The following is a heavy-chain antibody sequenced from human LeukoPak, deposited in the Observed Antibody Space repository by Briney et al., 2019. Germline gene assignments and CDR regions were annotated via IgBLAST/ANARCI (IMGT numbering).Heavy chain of an antibody. D-gene: IGHD2-2*01. J-gene: IGHJ6*02. V-gene: IGHV3-33*01. Sequence: PGRSLRLSCAASGFTFSTYGMHWVRQAPGKGLEWVAATWYDGSNKYYADSVKGRFTISRDNSKNTLYLQMNSLRAEDTAVYFCARGGHCSTTSCSNYDGMDVWGQGTTVTVSS. CDR2: TWYDGSNK. CDR1: GFTFSTYG. CDR3: ARGGHCSTTSCSNYDGMDV.